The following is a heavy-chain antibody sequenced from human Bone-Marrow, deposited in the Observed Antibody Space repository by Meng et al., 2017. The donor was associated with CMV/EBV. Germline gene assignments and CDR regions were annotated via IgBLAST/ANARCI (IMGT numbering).Heavy chain of an antibody. J-gene: IGHJ6*02. V-gene: IGHV3-15*01. CDR2: NKIKTDGGTT. CDR3: TTDPPLVLRFLEWLSPSNYYYYGMDV. CDR1: GFTFSNAW. Sequence: GESLKISCAASGFTFSNAWMSWVRQAPGKGLEWVGRNKIKTDGGTTDYAAPVKGRFTISRDDSKNTLYLQMNSLKTEDTAAYYCTTDPPLVLRFLEWLSPSNYYYYGMDVWGQGTTVTVSS. D-gene: IGHD3-3*01.